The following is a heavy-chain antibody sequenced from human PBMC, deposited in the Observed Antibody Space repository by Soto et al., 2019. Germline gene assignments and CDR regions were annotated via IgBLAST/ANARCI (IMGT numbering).Heavy chain of an antibody. D-gene: IGHD5-12*01. V-gene: IGHV1-18*01. J-gene: IGHJ4*02. CDR1: GYTFTSYG. CDR2: FNTYNGNT. CDR3: ARERGGYAYGDY. Sequence: QVQLVQSGAEVKKPGASVKVSCKASGYTFTSYGITWVRQAPGQGLEWMGWFNTYNGNTNYAQKLQGRVTITTDTSTSTAYMELRSLRSDDTAVYYCARERGGYAYGDYWAREPWSRSPQ.